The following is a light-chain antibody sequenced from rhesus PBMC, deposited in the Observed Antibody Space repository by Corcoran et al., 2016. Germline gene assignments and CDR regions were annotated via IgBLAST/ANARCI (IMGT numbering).Light chain of an antibody. CDR1: QGISNY. V-gene: IGKV1-38*01. Sequence: DIQLTQSPSSLSASVGDRVTISCRASQGISNYVAWYQQKPGKVPKLLIHDASKLHIGVPSRFSGSGYGTDFTLTISSLQPEDFAVYFCQQHNYCPLTFGGGAKVEIK. CDR3: QQHNYCPLT. J-gene: IGKJ4*01. CDR2: DAS.